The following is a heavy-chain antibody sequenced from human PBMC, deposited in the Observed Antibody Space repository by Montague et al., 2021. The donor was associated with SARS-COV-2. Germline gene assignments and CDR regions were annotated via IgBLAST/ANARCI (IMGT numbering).Heavy chain of an antibody. CDR2: IYYSGST. V-gene: IGHV4-59*08. CDR3: ARTYYDILTGYYNRGAFDI. CDR1: GGSISSYY. Sequence: SETLSLTCTVSGGSISSYYWSWIRQPSGKGLEWIGYIYYSGSTNYNPSLKSRVTISVDTSKNQFSLKLSSVTAADTAVYYCARTYYDILTGYYNRGAFDIWGQGTMVTVSS. J-gene: IGHJ3*02. D-gene: IGHD3-9*01.